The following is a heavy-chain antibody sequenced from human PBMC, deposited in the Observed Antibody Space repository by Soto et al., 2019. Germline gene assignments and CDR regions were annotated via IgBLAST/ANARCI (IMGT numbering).Heavy chain of an antibody. Sequence: SLRLSCAASGFTFSSYAMSWVRQAPGKGLEWVSAISGSGGSTYYADSVKGRFTISRDNSKNTLYLQMNSLRAEDTAVYYCAKRAVSGWLVDYYFDYWGQGTLVTVSS. CDR3: AKRAVSGWLVDYYFDY. CDR2: ISGSGGST. D-gene: IGHD6-19*01. CDR1: GFTFSSYA. J-gene: IGHJ4*02. V-gene: IGHV3-23*01.